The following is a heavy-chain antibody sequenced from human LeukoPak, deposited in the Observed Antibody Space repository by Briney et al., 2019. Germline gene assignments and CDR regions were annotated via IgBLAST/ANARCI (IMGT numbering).Heavy chain of an antibody. D-gene: IGHD6-13*01. CDR2: INPNSGGT. Sequence: ASVKVSCKASGYTFTSYYMHWVRQAPGQGLEWMGWINPNSGGTNYAQKFQGRVTMTRDTSISTAYMELSRLRSDDTAVYYCARDSGSSWYSHDAFDIWGQGTMVTVSS. CDR3: ARDSGSSWYSHDAFDI. CDR1: GYTFTSYY. V-gene: IGHV1-2*02. J-gene: IGHJ3*02.